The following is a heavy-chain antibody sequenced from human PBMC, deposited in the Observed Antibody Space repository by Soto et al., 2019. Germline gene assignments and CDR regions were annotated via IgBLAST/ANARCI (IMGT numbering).Heavy chain of an antibody. D-gene: IGHD3-3*01. Sequence: GASVKVSFKASGYSFTSYFMHWVRQAPGQGPEWMGIIDPDGGSTSYAQKFQGRVTMTTDTSTSTVYVELSSLRSEDTAVYYCASLIGVDTLRDYWGQGTLVTVSS. CDR3: ASLIGVDTLRDY. CDR1: GYSFTSYF. J-gene: IGHJ4*02. V-gene: IGHV1-46*01. CDR2: IDPDGGST.